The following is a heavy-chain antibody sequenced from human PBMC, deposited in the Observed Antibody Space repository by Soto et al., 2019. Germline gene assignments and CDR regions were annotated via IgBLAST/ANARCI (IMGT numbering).Heavy chain of an antibody. CDR1: RDTSTSYY. CDR3: ARSSGGNFGIIIEGTNWFAP. V-gene: IGHV1-46*01. J-gene: IGHJ5*02. CDR2: INPHGGST. Sequence: ASVKVSCKAPRDTSTSYYINWVRQAPGQGLEWMGVINPHGGSTAYAQKFKGRVTLTRDTSASTVYMEVSSLTSEDTAMYYCARSSGGNFGIIIEGTNWFAPWGQGTLVTVSS. D-gene: IGHD1-26*01.